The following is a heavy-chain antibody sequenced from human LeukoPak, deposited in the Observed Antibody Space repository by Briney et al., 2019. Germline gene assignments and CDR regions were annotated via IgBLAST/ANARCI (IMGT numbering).Heavy chain of an antibody. CDR1: GFTFSSYG. V-gene: IGHV3-33*01. CDR3: ARDLSTSGWYLDY. J-gene: IGHJ4*02. CDR2: IWYDGSNK. D-gene: IGHD6-19*01. Sequence: GRSLRLSCAASGFTFSSYGMHWVRQAPGKGLEWVAVIWYDGSNKYYADSVKGRFTISRDNSKNTLYLQMNSLRDEDTAVYYCARDLSTSGWYLDYWGQGTLVTVSS.